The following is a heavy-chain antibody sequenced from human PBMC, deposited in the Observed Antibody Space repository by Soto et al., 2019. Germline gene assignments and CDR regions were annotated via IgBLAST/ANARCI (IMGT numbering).Heavy chain of an antibody. V-gene: IGHV4-34*01. J-gene: IGHJ6*02. CDR2: INHSGST. Sequence: SETLSLTCAVYCGPFSGYYWSWISQPPWKGLEWIGEINHSGSTNYNPSLKSRVTISVDTSKNQFSLKLSSVTAADTAVYYCARGGDGYYYYGMDVSGQGTTVTVSS. CDR1: CGPFSGYY. D-gene: IGHD3-10*01. CDR3: ARGGDGYYYYGMDV.